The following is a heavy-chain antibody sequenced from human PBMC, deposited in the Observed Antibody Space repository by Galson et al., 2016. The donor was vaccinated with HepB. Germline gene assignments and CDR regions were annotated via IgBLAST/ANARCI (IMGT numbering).Heavy chain of an antibody. Sequence: SLRLSCAASGFTFNTYAMSWVRQAPGKGLEWVSTLSASGGATYYSDSVKGRFTISRDNSKNTLYLQMNSLRDEATAVYYCAKGRTGTTGPVEYWGQGTLVTVSS. CDR2: LSASGGAT. V-gene: IGHV3-23*01. J-gene: IGHJ4*02. D-gene: IGHD1-1*01. CDR1: GFTFNTYA. CDR3: AKGRTGTTGPVEY.